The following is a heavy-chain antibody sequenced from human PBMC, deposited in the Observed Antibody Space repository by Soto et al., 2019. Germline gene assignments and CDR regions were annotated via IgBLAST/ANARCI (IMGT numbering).Heavy chain of an antibody. J-gene: IGHJ5*02. CDR1: GGSISSGGYY. D-gene: IGHD6-6*01. CDR2: IYHSGST. CDR3: ARERPDGARLDP. Sequence: ASETLSLTCAVSGGSISSGGYYWSWIRQPPGKGLEWIGYIYHSGSTYYNPSLKSRVTISVDTSENQFSLKLSSVTAADTAVYYCARERPDGARLDPWGQGTLVTVSS. V-gene: IGHV4-30-4*01.